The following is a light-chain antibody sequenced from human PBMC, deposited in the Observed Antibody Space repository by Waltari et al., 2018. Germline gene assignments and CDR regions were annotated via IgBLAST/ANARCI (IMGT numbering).Light chain of an antibody. V-gene: IGKV4-1*01. CDR2: GAS. CDR1: QNVLFSSNNKNY. Sequence: DIVMTQSPDSLAVSLGERATINCKSTQNVLFSSNNKNYLAWYQQKSGQPPKLPFYGASTREAGVPDRIRGSGAGTDFTLTISSLQAEDVAVYYCQQYYSIPFTFGQGTKVEIK. CDR3: QQYYSIPFT. J-gene: IGKJ2*01.